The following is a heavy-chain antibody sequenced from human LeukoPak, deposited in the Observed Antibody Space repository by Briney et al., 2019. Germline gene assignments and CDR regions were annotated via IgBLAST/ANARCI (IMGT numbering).Heavy chain of an antibody. CDR1: GGSFSGYY. V-gene: IGHV4-34*01. Sequence: SETLSLTCAVYGGSFSGYYWSWIRQPPGKGLEWIGEINHSGSTNYNPSLKSRVTISVDTSKNQFSLKLSSVTAADTAVYYCAGGYCSGGSCPYVDYWGQGTLVTVSS. J-gene: IGHJ4*02. CDR2: INHSGST. D-gene: IGHD2-15*01. CDR3: AGGYCSGGSCPYVDY.